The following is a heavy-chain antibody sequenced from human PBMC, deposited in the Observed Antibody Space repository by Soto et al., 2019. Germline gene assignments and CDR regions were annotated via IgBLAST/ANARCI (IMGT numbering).Heavy chain of an antibody. J-gene: IGHJ4*02. CDR1: GFTFSSYA. Sequence: QVQLVESGGGVVQPGRSLRLSCAAPGFTFSSYAMHWVRQAPGKGLEWVAVISYDGSNKYYADSVKGRFTISRDNSKNTLYLQMNSLRAEDTAVYYCARVGNTYYFDYWGQGTLVTVSS. V-gene: IGHV3-30-3*01. CDR2: ISYDGSNK. D-gene: IGHD7-27*01. CDR3: ARVGNTYYFDY.